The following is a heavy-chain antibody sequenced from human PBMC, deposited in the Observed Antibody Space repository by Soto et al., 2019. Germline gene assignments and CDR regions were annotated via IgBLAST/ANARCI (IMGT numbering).Heavy chain of an antibody. Sequence: ASVKVSCKASGYTFTGYYMHWVRQAPGQGLEWMGWINPNSGGTNYAQKFQGWVTMTRDTSISTAYMELSRLRSDDTAVYYCARVRGSGSYHYYFDYWGQGTLVTV. CDR1: GYTFTGYY. CDR3: ARVRGSGSYHYYFDY. J-gene: IGHJ4*02. CDR2: INPNSGGT. V-gene: IGHV1-2*04. D-gene: IGHD3-10*01.